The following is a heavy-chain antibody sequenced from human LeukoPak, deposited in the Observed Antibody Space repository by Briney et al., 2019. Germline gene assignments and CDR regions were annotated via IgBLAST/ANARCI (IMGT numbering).Heavy chain of an antibody. CDR2: ISSSSSTI. J-gene: IGHJ4*02. D-gene: IGHD5-18*01. Sequence: PGGSLRLSCAASGFTFSYYSMNWVRQAPGKGLEWVSYISSSSSTIYCADSVKGRFTISRDNAKNSLFLHLNSLRAEDTAVYYCARSDSYGSDYWGLGTLVTVST. CDR3: ARSDSYGSDY. CDR1: GFTFSYYS. V-gene: IGHV3-48*01.